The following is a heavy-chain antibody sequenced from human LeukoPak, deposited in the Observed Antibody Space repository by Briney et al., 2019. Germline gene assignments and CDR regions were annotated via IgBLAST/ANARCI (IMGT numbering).Heavy chain of an antibody. CDR3: AREGGYSGYDPDY. CDR2: ISSSSSYI. J-gene: IGHJ4*02. Sequence: GGSLRLSCAASGFTFSSYSMNWVRQAPGKGLEWVSSISSSSSYIYYADSVKGRFTISRDNAKNSLYLQMNSLRAEDTAVYYCAREGGYSGYDPDYWGQGTLVTVSS. D-gene: IGHD5-12*01. V-gene: IGHV3-21*01. CDR1: GFTFSSYS.